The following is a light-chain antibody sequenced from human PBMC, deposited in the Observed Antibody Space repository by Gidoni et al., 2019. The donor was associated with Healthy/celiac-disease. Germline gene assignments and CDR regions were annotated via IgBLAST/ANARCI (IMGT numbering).Light chain of an antibody. CDR2: GNS. CDR1: SSNIGAGYD. Sequence: QSVLTQPPSVSGAPGQRVTISCTGSSSNIGAGYDVHWYQQLPGTAPKLLIYGNSNRPSGVPDRFSGSKSGTSASLVISGLQAEDEADYYCQSYDSSLSAYYVFGTGTKVTVL. CDR3: QSYDSSLSAYYV. J-gene: IGLJ1*01. V-gene: IGLV1-40*01.